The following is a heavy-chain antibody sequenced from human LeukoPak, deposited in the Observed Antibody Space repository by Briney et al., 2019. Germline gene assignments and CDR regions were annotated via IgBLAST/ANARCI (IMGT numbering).Heavy chain of an antibody. D-gene: IGHD1-14*01. CDR2: IKQDGGEK. CDR1: GFTFTTYW. CDR3: ARGFVGITY. V-gene: IGHV3-7*01. J-gene: IGHJ4*02. Sequence: PGGSLRLSCAASGFTFTTYWMSWVRQAPGKGLEWVANIKQDGGEKYYVDSVNGRFTISRDNTKNSVSLQMNSLRADDTAIYYCARGFVGITYWGQGTLVTVSS.